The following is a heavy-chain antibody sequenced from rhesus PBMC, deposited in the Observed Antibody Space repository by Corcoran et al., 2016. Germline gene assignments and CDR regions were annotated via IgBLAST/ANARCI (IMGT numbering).Heavy chain of an antibody. CDR3: AKGARSGSWKGYFDY. CDR2: IYVSGSST. Sequence: QLQLQESGPGLVKPSETLSVTCAVSGGSISSSYWSWIRQAPGKGLEWIGFIYVSGSSTTYNPSLKSRVTLSVDTSKNQLSLKLSSVTTADTAVYYCAKGARSGSWKGYFDYWGQGVLVTVSS. V-gene: IGHV4-169*01. CDR1: GGSISSSY. J-gene: IGHJ4*01. D-gene: IGHD6-25*01.